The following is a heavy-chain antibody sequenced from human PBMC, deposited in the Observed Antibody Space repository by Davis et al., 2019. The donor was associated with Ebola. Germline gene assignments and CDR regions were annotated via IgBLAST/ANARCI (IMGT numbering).Heavy chain of an antibody. CDR1: GFTFSSFG. CDR3: AKILRDSSNFDY. J-gene: IGHJ4*02. CDR2: MSASGGVT. D-gene: IGHD2-21*02. Sequence: GESLKISCAASGFTFSSFGMSWVRQAPGKGLEWISAMSASGGVTHYADSVKGRFAISRDNSKNTLFLQMNSLRTEDTAVYFCAKILRDSSNFDYWGQGTLVTVSS. V-gene: IGHV3-23*01.